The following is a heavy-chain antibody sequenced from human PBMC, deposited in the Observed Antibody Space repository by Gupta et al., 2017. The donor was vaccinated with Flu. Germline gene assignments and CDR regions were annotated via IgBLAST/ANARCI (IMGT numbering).Heavy chain of an antibody. J-gene: IGHJ4*02. CDR2: NYYRGGS. D-gene: IGHD3-10*01. Sequence: QVQLQESGPGLVKPSETLSLTCTVSGGSIVGYYWNWIRPPPGKGLEWIGYNYYRGGSTYNPSLKRRSNKSRNTSKNQFARKVTSVTAADTALYFCARSLYGSGSQPFDNWGQGTLVTVSS. V-gene: IGHV4-59*01. CDR3: ARSLYGSGSQPFDN. CDR1: GGSIVGYY.